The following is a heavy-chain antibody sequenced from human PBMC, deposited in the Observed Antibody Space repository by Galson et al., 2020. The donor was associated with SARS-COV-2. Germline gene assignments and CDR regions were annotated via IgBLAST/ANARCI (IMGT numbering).Heavy chain of an antibody. CDR1: GFTFSSYA. CDR2: ISYDGSNK. V-gene: IGHV3-30*04. Sequence: SCAASGFTFSSYAMHWVRQAPGKGLEWVAVISYDGSNKYYADSVKGRFTISRDNSKNTLYLQMNSLRAEDTAVYYCARELAGYYFDYWGQGTLVTVSS. CDR3: ARELAGYYFDY. D-gene: IGHD2-15*01. J-gene: IGHJ4*02.